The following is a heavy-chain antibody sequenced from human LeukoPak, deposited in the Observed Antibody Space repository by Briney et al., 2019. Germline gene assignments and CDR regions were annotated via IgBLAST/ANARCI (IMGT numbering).Heavy chain of an antibody. CDR2: IKLDGSEK. J-gene: IGHJ4*02. Sequence: GGSLRLSCVASGFTFGKYWMCWVRQAPGKGLEWVANIKLDGSEKNYVDSVKGRFTISRDNAKNSLHLQMNSLRPEDTALYYCVKDRGLRNQWLQVTYDSWGQGTLVTVSS. V-gene: IGHV3-7*03. CDR3: VKDRGLRNQWLQVTYDS. CDR1: GFTFGKYW. D-gene: IGHD5-24*01.